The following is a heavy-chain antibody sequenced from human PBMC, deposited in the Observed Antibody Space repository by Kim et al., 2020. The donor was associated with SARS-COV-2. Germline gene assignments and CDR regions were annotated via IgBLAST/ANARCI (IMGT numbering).Heavy chain of an antibody. J-gene: IGHJ4*02. V-gene: IGHV6-1*01. Sequence: SPPLSLSCAISGDSVSRNSAGWNWIRQSPSRGLEWLGRTYYRSKWYNDYAISVKSRITVNPDTSKNQFSLQLNSVTPEDTAVYYCAREVGVAGTYFDYWGQGTLVTVSS. CDR3: AREVGVAGTYFDY. CDR2: TYYRSKWYN. D-gene: IGHD6-19*01. CDR1: GDSVSRNSAG.